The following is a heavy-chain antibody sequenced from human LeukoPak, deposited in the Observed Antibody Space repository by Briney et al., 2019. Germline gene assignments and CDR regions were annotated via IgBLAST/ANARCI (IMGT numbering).Heavy chain of an antibody. CDR3: ATRAITGTQEGYYYYYVDV. CDR2: FDPEDGET. J-gene: IGHJ6*03. Sequence: GASVKVSCKVSGYTLTELSMHWVRQAPGKGLEWMGGFDPEDGETIYAQKFQGRVTMTEDTSTDTAYMELSSLRSEDTAVYYCATRAITGTQEGYYYYYVDVWGKGTTVTVSS. V-gene: IGHV1-24*01. D-gene: IGHD1-20*01. CDR1: GYTLTELS.